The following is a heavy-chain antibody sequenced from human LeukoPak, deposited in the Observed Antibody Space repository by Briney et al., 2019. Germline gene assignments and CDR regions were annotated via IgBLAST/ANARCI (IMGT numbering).Heavy chain of an antibody. D-gene: IGHD2-21*01. CDR2: INPNSGGT. CDR3: ARDRVISNWFDP. J-gene: IGHJ5*02. Sequence: ASVKVSCKASGYTFTGYYMHWVRQAPGQGLEWMGWINPNSGGTNYAQKFQGRVTMTRDTSISTAYMELSRLRSDDTAVYYCARDRVISNWFDPWGQGTLVTVSS. CDR1: GYTFTGYY. V-gene: IGHV1-2*02.